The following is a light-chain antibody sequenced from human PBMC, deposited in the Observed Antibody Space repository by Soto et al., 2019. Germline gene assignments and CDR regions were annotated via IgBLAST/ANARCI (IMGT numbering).Light chain of an antibody. CDR1: QSVSSNH. V-gene: IGKV3-20*01. Sequence: EIVLTQSPGTLSLSPGERATLSCRASQSVSSNHLAWYQQKTGQTPRLLIYIASNRAPGIPDRFSGSGSGTHFTLTISRVEPEDFAVYYCQQYDSSPWTF. CDR3: QQYDSSPWT. CDR2: IAS. J-gene: IGKJ1*01.